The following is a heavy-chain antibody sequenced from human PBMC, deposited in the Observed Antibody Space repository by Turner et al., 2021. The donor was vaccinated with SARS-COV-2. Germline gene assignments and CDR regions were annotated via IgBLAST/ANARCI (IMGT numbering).Heavy chain of an antibody. D-gene: IGHD3-10*01. CDR1: GCSISSSNYY. Sequence: QLQLQESGPGLVKLSETLSLTCTVSGCSISSSNYYWGWIRQPPGKGLEWIGSIYYSGSTYYNPSLKSRVTISVDTSKNQFSLKLSSVTAADTAVYYCARLLNPGSYYYYYYGMDVWGQGTTVTVSS. V-gene: IGHV4-39*01. CDR3: ARLLNPGSYYYYYYGMDV. J-gene: IGHJ6*02. CDR2: IYYSGST.